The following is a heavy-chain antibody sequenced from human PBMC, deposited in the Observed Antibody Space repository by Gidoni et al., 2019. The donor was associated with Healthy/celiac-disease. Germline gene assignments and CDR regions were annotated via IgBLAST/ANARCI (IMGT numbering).Heavy chain of an antibody. Sequence: QLQLQESGPGLVKPSETLSLTCTVSGGSISSRSYYWGWIRQPPGKGLEWIGSIYYSGSTYYNPSLKSRVTISVDTSKNQFSLKLSSVTAADTAVYYCARQGEERITIFRGYYYYMDVWGKGTTVTVSS. CDR2: IYYSGST. V-gene: IGHV4-39*01. D-gene: IGHD3-9*01. CDR3: ARQGEERITIFRGYYYYMDV. J-gene: IGHJ6*03. CDR1: GGSISSRSYY.